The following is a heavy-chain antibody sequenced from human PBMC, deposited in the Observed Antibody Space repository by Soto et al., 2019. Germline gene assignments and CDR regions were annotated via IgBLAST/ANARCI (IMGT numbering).Heavy chain of an antibody. V-gene: IGHV5-51*01. CDR2: IYPGDSDT. J-gene: IGHJ6*02. CDR3: AGGGVRGVITRTRDYYGMDV. CDR1: GYSFTSYW. D-gene: IGHD3-10*01. Sequence: GESLKISCKGSGYSFTSYWIGWVRQMPGKGLECMGIIYPGDSDTRYSPSFQGQVTISADKSTSTAYLQWSSLKASDTAMYYCAGGGVRGVITRTRDYYGMDVWGQGTTVTVSS.